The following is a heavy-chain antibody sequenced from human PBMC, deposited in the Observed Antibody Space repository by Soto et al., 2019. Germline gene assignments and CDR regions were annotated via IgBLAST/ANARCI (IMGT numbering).Heavy chain of an antibody. V-gene: IGHV3-21*01. J-gene: IGHJ4*02. CDR2: IRTSSSHI. Sequence: EVQLVESGGGLVKPGGSLRLSCAASGFTFSSYSMNWVRQTPGKGLEWVSSIRTSSSHIYYADSVKGRFTISRDNAKNSLYLQMNSLRAEDTAVYYCVRSGYDYDYFDYWGQGTLVTVSS. CDR1: GFTFSSYS. D-gene: IGHD5-12*01. CDR3: VRSGYDYDYFDY.